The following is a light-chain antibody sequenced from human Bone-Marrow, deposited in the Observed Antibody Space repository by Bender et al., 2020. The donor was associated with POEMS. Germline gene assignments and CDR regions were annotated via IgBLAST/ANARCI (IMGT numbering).Light chain of an antibody. CDR1: SSNIGAGYD. Sequence: QSVLTQPPSVSGAPGQRVTISCTGSSSNIGAGYDVHWYQQLPGTAPKLLMYGNNNRPSGVPDRFSGSKSGTSASLAITGLQAEDEADYYCVAWDDTLNGWVFGGGTKLTVL. CDR2: GNN. CDR3: VAWDDTLNGWV. J-gene: IGLJ2*01. V-gene: IGLV1-40*01.